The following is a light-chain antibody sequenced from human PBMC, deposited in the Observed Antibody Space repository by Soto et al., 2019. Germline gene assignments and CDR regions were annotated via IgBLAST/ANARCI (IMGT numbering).Light chain of an antibody. J-gene: IGLJ2*01. CDR3: SSYTSKSSLI. CDR1: MRDVGAYNL. CDR2: EVR. Sequence: QSALTQPASVSGSPGQSITISVAGTMRDVGAYNLVSWYQQHPGRAPQLIIYEVRNRPSGISFRFSGSKSGNTASLTISGLQAEDEADYYCSSYTSKSSLIFGGGTKLTVL. V-gene: IGLV2-14*01.